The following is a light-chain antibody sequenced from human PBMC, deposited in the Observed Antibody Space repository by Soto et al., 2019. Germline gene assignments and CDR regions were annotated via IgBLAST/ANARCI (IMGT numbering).Light chain of an antibody. CDR2: EVS. CDR1: SSDVGGYNY. CDR3: KSYAGSNTYV. Sequence: QSVLTQPASVSGSPGQSITISCTGTSSDVGGYNYVSWYQQHPGKAPKLIIYEVSHRPSGVPDRFSGSKSGNTASLTVSGLQAADEADYFCKSYAGSNTYVFGSGTKLTVL. J-gene: IGLJ1*01. V-gene: IGLV2-8*01.